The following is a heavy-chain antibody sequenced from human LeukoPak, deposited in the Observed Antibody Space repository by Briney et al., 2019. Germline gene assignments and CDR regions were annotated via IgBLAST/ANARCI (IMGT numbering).Heavy chain of an antibody. CDR3: ARSVEGYCRGGSCYYYSYYMDV. J-gene: IGHJ6*03. CDR1: GDSISSYY. V-gene: IGHV4-59*01. CDR2: IYYSGST. Sequence: SETLSLTCTVSGDSISSYYWSWIRQPPGKGLEWIGYIYYSGSTNYNPSLKSRVTISVDTSKNQFSLKLSSVTAADTAVYYCARSVEGYCRGGSCYYYSYYMDVWGKGTTVTVSS. D-gene: IGHD2-15*01.